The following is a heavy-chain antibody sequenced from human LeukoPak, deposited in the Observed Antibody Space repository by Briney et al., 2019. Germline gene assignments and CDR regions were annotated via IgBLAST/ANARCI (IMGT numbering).Heavy chain of an antibody. Sequence: PSETLSLTCTVSGGSISSYYWSWIRQPPGKGLEWIGYIYYSGSTNYNPSLKSRVTISVDTSKNQFSLKLSSVTAADTAVYYCARGLVGATYYYYYMDVRGKGTTVTVSS. J-gene: IGHJ6*03. V-gene: IGHV4-59*01. CDR2: IYYSGST. D-gene: IGHD1-26*01. CDR3: ARGLVGATYYYYYMDV. CDR1: GGSISSYY.